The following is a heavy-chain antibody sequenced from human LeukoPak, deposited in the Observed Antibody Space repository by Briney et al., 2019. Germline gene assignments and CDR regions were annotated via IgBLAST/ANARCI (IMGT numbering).Heavy chain of an antibody. CDR2: IAYDGRNI. J-gene: IGHJ4*02. CDR1: GFTFSSYG. V-gene: IGHV3-30*18. Sequence: PGRSLRLSCAASGFTFSSYGMHWVRQAPGKGLEWVAVIAYDGRNIQYVDSVKGRFTISRDNSKKTLYLPVNSLRAEDTAVYYCAKDEGSRCGGDCPLDYWGQGTLVTVSS. CDR3: AKDEGSRCGGDCPLDY. D-gene: IGHD2-21*02.